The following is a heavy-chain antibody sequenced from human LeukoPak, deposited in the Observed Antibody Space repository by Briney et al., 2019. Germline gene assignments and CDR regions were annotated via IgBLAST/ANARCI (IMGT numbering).Heavy chain of an antibody. V-gene: IGHV1-3*01. J-gene: IGHJ5*02. CDR1: GYTFTSYA. Sequence: ASVKVSFKASGYTFTSYAMHWVRQAPGQRLEWMGWINVGNGNTKYSQKFQGRVTITRDTSASTAYMELSSLRSEDTAVYYCARGPTRPWFDPWGQGTLVTVSS. CDR3: ARGPTRPWFDP. D-gene: IGHD5-12*01. CDR2: INVGNGNT.